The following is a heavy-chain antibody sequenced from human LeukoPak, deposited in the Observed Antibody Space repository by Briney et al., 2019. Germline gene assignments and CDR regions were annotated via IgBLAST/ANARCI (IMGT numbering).Heavy chain of an antibody. CDR2: MYSSGST. CDR1: AFTLSGNY. J-gene: IGHJ4*02. D-gene: IGHD6-19*01. V-gene: IGHV3-53*01. Sequence: PGGSLRLSSALPAFTLSGNYMSWVRQAPGKGLEWVSVMYSSGSTDYPDSVKGRFTIFRDNSKNTLYLQMNSLRAEDTAVYYCAREGGPYSSTLRGCWGQGTLVTVSS. CDR3: AREGGPYSSTLRGC.